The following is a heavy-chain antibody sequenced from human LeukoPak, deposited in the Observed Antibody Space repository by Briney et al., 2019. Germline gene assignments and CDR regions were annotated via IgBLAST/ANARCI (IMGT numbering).Heavy chain of an antibody. D-gene: IGHD5-18*01. CDR1: GGSISSGGFS. CDR2: MYFTGNT. Sequence: SETLSLTCAVSGGSISSGGFSWSWIRQPPGKGLEWIGYMYFTGNTYYNPSLKSRVTISVDTSKNQFSLKLNSVTAADTAVYYCATCGYSPIDFWGQGTLVTVSS. J-gene: IGHJ4*02. V-gene: IGHV4-30-4*07. CDR3: ATCGYSPIDF.